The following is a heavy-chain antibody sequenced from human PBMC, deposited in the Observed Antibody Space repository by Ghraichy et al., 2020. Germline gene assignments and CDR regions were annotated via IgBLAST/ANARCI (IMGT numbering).Heavy chain of an antibody. Sequence: SVKVSCKASGGTFSSYAISWVRQAPGQGLEWMGGIIPIFGTANYAKKFQGRVTITADESTSTAYMELSSLRSEDTAVYYCARDLGQQLVEWYFDLWGRGTLVTVSS. CDR3: ARDLGQQLVEWYFDL. CDR2: IIPIFGTA. V-gene: IGHV1-69*13. D-gene: IGHD6-13*01. J-gene: IGHJ2*01. CDR1: GGTFSSYA.